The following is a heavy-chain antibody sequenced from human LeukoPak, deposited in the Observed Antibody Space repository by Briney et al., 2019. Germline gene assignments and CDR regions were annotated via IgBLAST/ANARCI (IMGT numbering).Heavy chain of an antibody. D-gene: IGHD3-3*01. CDR3: ARGPYCEFWSGYYHYYYYGRDV. V-gene: IGHV1-8*01. CDR1: GYTFTSYD. Sequence: ASVKVSCKASGYTFTSYDINWVRQATGQGLEXXXXXNPNSGNTGYAQKFQGRVTMTRNTSISTAYMELSSLRSEDTAVYYCARGPYCEFWSGYYHYYYYGRDVWGQGTTVTVSS. CDR2: XNPNSGNT. J-gene: IGHJ6*02.